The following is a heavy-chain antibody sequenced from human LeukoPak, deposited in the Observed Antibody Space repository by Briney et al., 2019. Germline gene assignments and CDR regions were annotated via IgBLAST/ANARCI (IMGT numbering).Heavy chain of an antibody. CDR3: TGEDCNAGTCYFSVD. Sequence: ASVKVSCKASGYIFTTHGISWLRRAPGQGLEWMGWINPFNGDTKYPQKFQGRVTMTTDTSTSTAYMEIRSLRFDDTAVYYCTGEDCNAGTCYFSVDWGQGTLVTVSS. D-gene: IGHD2-15*01. V-gene: IGHV1-18*01. CDR2: INPFNGDT. J-gene: IGHJ4*02. CDR1: GYIFTTHG.